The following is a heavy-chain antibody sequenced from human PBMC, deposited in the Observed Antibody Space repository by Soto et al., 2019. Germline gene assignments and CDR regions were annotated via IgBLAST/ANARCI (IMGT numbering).Heavy chain of an antibody. CDR3: ARDRHTAMVLDV. CDR2: IYHSGST. D-gene: IGHD5-18*01. V-gene: IGHV4-30-2*01. Sequence: SETLSLTCAVSGGSISSGGYSWSWIRQPPGKGLEWIGYIYHSGSTYYNPSLKSRVTISVDRSKNQFSLKLSSVTAADTAVYYCARDRHTAMVLDVWGQGTLVTVSS. J-gene: IGHJ4*02. CDR1: GGSISSGGYS.